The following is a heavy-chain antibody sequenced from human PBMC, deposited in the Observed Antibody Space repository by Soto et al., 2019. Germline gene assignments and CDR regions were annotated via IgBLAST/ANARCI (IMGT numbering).Heavy chain of an antibody. CDR3: AKDSYYDFWSGYTDQYYFDY. V-gene: IGHV3-9*01. CDR1: GFTFDDYA. Sequence: EVQLVESGGGLVQPGRSLRLSCAASGFTFDDYAMHWVRQAPGKGLEWVSGISWNSGSIGYADSVKGRFTISRDNAKNSLYLQMNSLRAEDTALYYCAKDSYYDFWSGYTDQYYFDYWGQGTLFTVSS. CDR2: ISWNSGSI. J-gene: IGHJ4*02. D-gene: IGHD3-3*01.